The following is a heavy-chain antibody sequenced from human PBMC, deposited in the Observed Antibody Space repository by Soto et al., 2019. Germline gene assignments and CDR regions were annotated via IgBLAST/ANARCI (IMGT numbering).Heavy chain of an antibody. CDR2: IYDTGISGYTPST. J-gene: IGHJ6*02. Sequence: PSETLSLTCTVSGGSITSSYWSWIRRPPGKGLGWIAYIYDTGISGYTPSTSYNPSLKGRVTMSVDTSKSQFSLKLTSVTAADTAVYYCARGEDAFFYYGLDVWGQGITVTVFS. V-gene: IGHV4-59*01. CDR1: GGSITSSY. CDR3: ARGEDAFFYYGLDV.